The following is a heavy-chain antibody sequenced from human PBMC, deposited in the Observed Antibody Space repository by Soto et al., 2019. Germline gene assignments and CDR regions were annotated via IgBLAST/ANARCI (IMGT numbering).Heavy chain of an antibody. J-gene: IGHJ4*02. CDR1: GFIVSSNQ. V-gene: IGHV3-53*01. CDR3: ARDWTSPTPYYDFWSGYDAIDY. Sequence: QPGGSLRLSCVASGFIVSSNQMSWVRQAPGKGLEWVSVIYSGHTTYYADSVEGRFTISRDNAKNSLYLQMNSLRAEDTAVYYCARDWTSPTPYYDFWSGYDAIDYWGQGTLVTVSS. D-gene: IGHD3-3*01. CDR2: IYSGHTT.